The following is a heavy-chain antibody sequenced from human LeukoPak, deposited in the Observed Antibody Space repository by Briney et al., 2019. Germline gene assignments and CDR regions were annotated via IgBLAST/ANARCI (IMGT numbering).Heavy chain of an antibody. CDR2: ISWDGGST. V-gene: IGHV3-43D*04. J-gene: IGHJ4*02. CDR3: AKDYYGSGSYYNGYFDY. CDR1: GFTFDDYA. D-gene: IGHD3-10*01. Sequence: GSLRLSCAASGFTFDDYAMHWVRQAPGKGLEWVSLISWDGGSTYYADSVKGRSTISRDNSKNSLYLQMNSLRAEDTALYYCAKDYYGSGSYYNGYFDYWGQGTLVTVSS.